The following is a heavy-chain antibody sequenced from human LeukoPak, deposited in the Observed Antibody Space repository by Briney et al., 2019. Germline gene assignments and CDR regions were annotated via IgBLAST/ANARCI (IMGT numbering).Heavy chain of an antibody. Sequence: PSETLSLTCAVYGGSFSGYYWSWIRQHPGKGLEWIGYIYYSGSTYYNPSLKSRVTISVDTSKNQFSLKLSSVTAADTAVYYCARGATVTIRGFRYFDYWGQGTLVTVSS. CDR1: GGSFSGYY. D-gene: IGHD4-11*01. CDR2: IYYSGST. CDR3: ARGATVTIRGFRYFDY. J-gene: IGHJ4*02. V-gene: IGHV4-31*11.